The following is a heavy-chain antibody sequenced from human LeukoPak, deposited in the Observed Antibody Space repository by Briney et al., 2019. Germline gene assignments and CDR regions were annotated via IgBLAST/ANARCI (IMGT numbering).Heavy chain of an antibody. CDR2: IYYSGTT. CDR1: GGSISGYY. V-gene: IGHV4-59*12. Sequence: SETLSLTCTVSGGSISGYYWSWIRQPPGKGLEWIAFIYYSGTTNYNPSLKSRVTISVDKSKNQFSLKLSSVTAADTAVYYCARAVYSRGAFDIWGQGTMVTVSS. D-gene: IGHD6-13*01. CDR3: ARAVYSRGAFDI. J-gene: IGHJ3*02.